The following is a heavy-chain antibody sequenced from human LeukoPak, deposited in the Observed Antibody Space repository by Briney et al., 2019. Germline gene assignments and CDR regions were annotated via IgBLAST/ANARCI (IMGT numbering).Heavy chain of an antibody. CDR2: IYTSGST. Sequence: SETLSLTCTVSGGSISGGSYYWSWIRQPAGKGLEWIGRIYTSGSTNYNPSLKSRVTISVDTSKNQFSLKLSSVTAADTAVYYCARGGGSSWYGYYYYMDVWGKGTTVTVSS. J-gene: IGHJ6*03. V-gene: IGHV4-61*02. D-gene: IGHD6-13*01. CDR3: ARGGGSSWYGYYYYMDV. CDR1: GGSISGGSYY.